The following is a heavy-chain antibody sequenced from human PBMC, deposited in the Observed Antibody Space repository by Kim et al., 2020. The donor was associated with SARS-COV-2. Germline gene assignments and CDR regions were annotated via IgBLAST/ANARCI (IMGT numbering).Heavy chain of an antibody. CDR1: GGSISSYY. Sequence: SETLSLTCTVSGGSISSYYWSWIRQPPGKGLEWIGYIYYSGSTNYNPSLKSRVTISVDTSKNKFSLKLSSVTAADTAVYYCARLRRDAYYYDSSGYYSFTFDYWGQGTLVTVSS. CDR3: ARLRRDAYYYDSSGYYSFTFDY. CDR2: IYYSGST. V-gene: IGHV4-59*13. D-gene: IGHD3-22*01. J-gene: IGHJ4*02.